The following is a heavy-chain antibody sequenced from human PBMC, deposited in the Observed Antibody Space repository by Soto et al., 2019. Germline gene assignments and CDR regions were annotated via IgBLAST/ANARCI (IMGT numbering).Heavy chain of an antibody. Sequence: EVGLVESWGGLLQPGGSLRLSCAASGFTFSDYDLHWVRQGTEKGLEWVSGIGTLGDTYYAASVRGRLIISRQNAKNSVYLEMKNLKVGDTRIYYCVRGQSKHFDWSPPPKFDPWGQGRLVT. J-gene: IGHJ5*02. CDR1: GFTFSDYD. CDR2: IGTLGDT. D-gene: IGHD3-3*01. V-gene: IGHV3-13*01. CDR3: VRGQSKHFDWSPPPKFDP.